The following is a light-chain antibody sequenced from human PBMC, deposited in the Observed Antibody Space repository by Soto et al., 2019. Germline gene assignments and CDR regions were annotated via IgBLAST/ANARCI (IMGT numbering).Light chain of an antibody. J-gene: IGLJ1*01. CDR2: DDD. V-gene: IGLV1-51*01. CDR1: SSNIGGNS. CDR3: GSWDSRLSAYV. Sequence: QSVLTQPPSVSAAPGQRVTISCSGSSSNIGGNSVSWYQQLPGTAPKLLIYDDDKRPSGIPDRFSGSKSGTSATLGITGFQTGDEADYYCGSWDSRLSAYVFGTGNKVTXL.